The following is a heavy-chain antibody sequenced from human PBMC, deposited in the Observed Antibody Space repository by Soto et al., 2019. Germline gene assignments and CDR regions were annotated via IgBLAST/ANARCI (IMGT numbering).Heavy chain of an antibody. CDR1: GDTFDTFA. CDR2: IIPIFRTP. D-gene: IGHD1-1*01. V-gene: IGHV1-69*12. Sequence: QVQLVQSGAEVLKPGSSVKVSCKASGDTFDTFAISWVRQAPGQGLEWMGGIIPIFRTPDYAQKFQRRVTISADVSTSRADMELTSLRSGDTAVYYCARDNDREQLGGNYYYALDVWGQGTTVTVAS. J-gene: IGHJ6*02. CDR3: ARDNDREQLGGNYYYALDV.